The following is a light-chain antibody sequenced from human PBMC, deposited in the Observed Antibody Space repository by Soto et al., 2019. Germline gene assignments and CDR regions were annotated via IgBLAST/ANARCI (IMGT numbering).Light chain of an antibody. Sequence: EIVMTQSPATLSVSTDERATLCCRASQSVSSNSAWYQQKPGQAPRLLIYGATTRGTGVPARFSGSESGTAFTLTVTSLQLEDFAVYYCQQYNNWPITFGQGTRLVIK. V-gene: IGKV3-15*01. CDR3: QQYNNWPIT. J-gene: IGKJ5*01. CDR2: GAT. CDR1: QSVSSN.